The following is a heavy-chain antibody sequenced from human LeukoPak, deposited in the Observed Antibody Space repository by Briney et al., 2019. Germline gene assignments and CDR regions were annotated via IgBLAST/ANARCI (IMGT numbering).Heavy chain of an antibody. CDR1: GYTFTGYY. CDR2: ISPNSGGT. V-gene: IGHV1-2*02. J-gene: IGHJ4*02. D-gene: IGHD4-11*01. Sequence: ASVKVSCKASGYTFTGYYMHWVRQAPGQGLEWMGWISPNSGGTNYAQKFQGRVTITADESTSTAYMELSSLRSEGTAVYYCARGVTTSPFDYWGQGTLVTVSS. CDR3: ARGVTTSPFDY.